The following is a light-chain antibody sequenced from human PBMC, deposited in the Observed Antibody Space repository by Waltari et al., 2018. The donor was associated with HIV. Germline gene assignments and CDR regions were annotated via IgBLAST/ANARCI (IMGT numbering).Light chain of an antibody. V-gene: IGLV2-8*01. Sequence: QSALTQPPSASGSPGQSVTISCNGTSSDVGGNNYVPWYLQYPGKAPRLMIYEVYKRPSGVPHRFSGSKSGNTASLTVSGLQAEDEANYYCSSYAGINTYVLFGGGTKLTVL. J-gene: IGLJ2*01. CDR2: EVY. CDR3: SSYAGINTYVL. CDR1: SSDVGGNNY.